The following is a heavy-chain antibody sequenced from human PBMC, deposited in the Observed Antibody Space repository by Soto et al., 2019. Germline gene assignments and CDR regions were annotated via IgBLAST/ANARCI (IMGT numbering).Heavy chain of an antibody. Sequence: SVKVSCKASGETSTIYTITWVRQAPGQGLTWLGRIVPLLGITNYARNFQDRLTITADQSKGTAYMELSSLRFEDTALYYCARLASSSWYWFDPWGQGTLVTVSS. CDR2: IVPLLGIT. D-gene: IGHD6-13*01. J-gene: IGHJ5*02. CDR1: GETSTIYT. CDR3: ARLASSSWYWFDP. V-gene: IGHV1-69*02.